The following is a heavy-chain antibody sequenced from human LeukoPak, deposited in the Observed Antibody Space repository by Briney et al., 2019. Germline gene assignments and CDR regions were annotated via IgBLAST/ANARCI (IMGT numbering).Heavy chain of an antibody. D-gene: IGHD1-26*01. Sequence: GGSLRLSCAASGFTFSSYGMHWVRQAPGKGLEWVAVISYDGSNKYYADSVKGRFTISRDNSKNTLYLQMNSLRAEDTAVYYCAKGLRAYSGSLNWFDPWGQGTLVTVSS. V-gene: IGHV3-30*18. J-gene: IGHJ5*02. CDR2: ISYDGSNK. CDR1: GFTFSSYG. CDR3: AKGLRAYSGSLNWFDP.